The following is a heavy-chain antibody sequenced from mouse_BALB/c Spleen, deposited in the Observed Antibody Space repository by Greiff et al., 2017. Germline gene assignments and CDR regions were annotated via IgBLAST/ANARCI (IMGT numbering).Heavy chain of an antibody. V-gene: IGHV1S41*01. Sequence: DLVKPGASVKLSCKASGYTFTSYWINWIKQRPGQGLEWIGRIAPGSGSTYYNEMFKGKATLTVDTSSSTAYIQLGSLSSEDSAVYFCAREGMGLRRGLYAMDYWGQGTSVTVSS. J-gene: IGHJ4*01. CDR3: AREGMGLRRGLYAMDY. CDR2: IAPGSGST. CDR1: GYTFTSYW. D-gene: IGHD2-4*01.